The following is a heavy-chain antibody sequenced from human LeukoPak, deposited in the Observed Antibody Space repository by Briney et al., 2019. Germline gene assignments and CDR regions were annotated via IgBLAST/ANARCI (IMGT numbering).Heavy chain of an antibody. CDR2: ISDSGNPI. Sequence: GGSLRLSCAASGFTFADYYMSWIRQAPGEGLEGVSYISDSGNPIYYADSVKGRFTISRDNAKNSLYLQMNSLRAEDTAVYYCARDGVLRYFDLYYYYMDVWGKGTTDTISS. V-gene: IGHV3-11*01. J-gene: IGHJ6*03. CDR3: ARDGVLRYFDLYYYYMDV. D-gene: IGHD3-9*01. CDR1: GFTFADYY.